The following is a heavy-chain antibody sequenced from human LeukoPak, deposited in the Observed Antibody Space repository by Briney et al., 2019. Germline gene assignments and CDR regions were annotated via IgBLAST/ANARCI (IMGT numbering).Heavy chain of an antibody. D-gene: IGHD3-9*01. CDR2: IYYSGST. J-gene: IGHJ6*03. CDR3: ARSLDIGDYYYYMDV. Sequence: SQTLSLTCFVSGDSINTGGYYWSWIRQHPGKGLEWIGYIYYSGSTFYNPSLKSRVTISIDTSKNHFSLKMSSVTAADTAVYYCARSLDIGDYYYYMDVWGEGTTVTVSS. V-gene: IGHV4-31*03. CDR1: GDSINTGGYY.